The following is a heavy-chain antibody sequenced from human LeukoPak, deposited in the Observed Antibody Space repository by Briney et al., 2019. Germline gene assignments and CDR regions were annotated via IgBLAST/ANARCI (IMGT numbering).Heavy chain of an antibody. Sequence: GGSLRLSSAASGFTVSRNYMNWVRQAPGKGLEWVSVIYSGGSTYYADSVKGRFTISRDDSKKTVYLQMNSLRAEDTAVYYCARESDILTGYPFDYWGQGTLVTVSS. D-gene: IGHD3-9*01. CDR2: IYSGGST. CDR1: GFTVSRNY. V-gene: IGHV3-66*01. CDR3: ARESDILTGYPFDY. J-gene: IGHJ4*02.